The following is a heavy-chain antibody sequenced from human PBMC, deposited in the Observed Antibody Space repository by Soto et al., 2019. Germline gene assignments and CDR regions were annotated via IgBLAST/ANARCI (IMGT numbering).Heavy chain of an antibody. D-gene: IGHD3-22*01. CDR2: IYSGGTT. CDR3: ARNGDSSDYRGWFDP. V-gene: IGHV3-66*01. Sequence: EVPLVESGGGLVQPGGSLRLSCAASGFTVSSNYMSWVRQAPGQGLEWVSVIYSGGTTYYADSVKGRFTISRDNSKNTLYLQMNSLRAEDTAVYYCARNGDSSDYRGWFDPWGQGTLVTVSS. J-gene: IGHJ5*02. CDR1: GFTVSSNY.